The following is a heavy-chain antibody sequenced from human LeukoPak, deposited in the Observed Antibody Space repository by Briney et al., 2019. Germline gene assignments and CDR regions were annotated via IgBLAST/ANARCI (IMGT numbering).Heavy chain of an antibody. CDR1: GGSISSGDYY. CDR3: ARHSYYYGSGSPRSYFDL. Sequence: SQTPSLTCTVSGGSISSGDYYWSWIRQPPGKGLEWIGYIYYSGSTNYNPSLKSRVTISVDTSKNQFSLKLSSVTAADTAVYYCARHSYYYGSGSPRSYFDLWGRGTLVTVSS. J-gene: IGHJ2*01. CDR2: IYYSGST. V-gene: IGHV4-30-4*01. D-gene: IGHD3-10*01.